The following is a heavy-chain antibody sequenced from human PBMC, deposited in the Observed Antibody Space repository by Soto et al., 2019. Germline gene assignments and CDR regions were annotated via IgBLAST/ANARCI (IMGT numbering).Heavy chain of an antibody. D-gene: IGHD5-18*01. CDR3: AKGRTSGGYSYLSDHYYYYYMDV. CDR1: GFTFDDYA. Sequence: GGSLRLSCAASGFTFDDYAMHWVRQAPGKGLEWVSGISWNSGSIGYADSVKGRFTISRDNAKNSLYLQMNSLRAEDTALYYCAKGRTSGGYSYLSDHYYYYYMDVWGKGTTVTVSS. J-gene: IGHJ6*03. CDR2: ISWNSGSI. V-gene: IGHV3-9*01.